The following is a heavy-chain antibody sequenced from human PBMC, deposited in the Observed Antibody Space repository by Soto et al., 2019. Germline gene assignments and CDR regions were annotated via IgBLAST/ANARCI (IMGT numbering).Heavy chain of an antibody. D-gene: IGHD4-17*01. V-gene: IGHV3-11*01. CDR1: GFTFSDYY. CDR3: ALAHDYGEVFDY. J-gene: IGHJ4*02. Sequence: QVQLVESGGGLVKPGGSLRLSCAASGFTFSDYYMSWMRLAAGKWLEWVSYMSSSGSPISYADSVKGRFTISRDNAKNSLYLKMNSLRAEDTAVYYCALAHDYGEVFDYWGQGTLVTVSS. CDR2: MSSSGSPI.